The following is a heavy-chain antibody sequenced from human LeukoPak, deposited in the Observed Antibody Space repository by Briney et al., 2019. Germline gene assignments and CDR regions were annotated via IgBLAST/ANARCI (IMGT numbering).Heavy chain of an antibody. CDR3: AKDGPERPSDV. V-gene: IGHV3-66*02. D-gene: IGHD1-14*01. CDR1: GFTVSSKY. CDR2: INGVGST. Sequence: GGSLRLSCAVSGFTVSSKYMSWVRQAPGKGLEWVSGINGVGSTYYADSVKGRFTISRDNSKNALFLQMSSLRAEDTAVHYCAKDGPERPSDVWGKGTTVTVSS. J-gene: IGHJ6*04.